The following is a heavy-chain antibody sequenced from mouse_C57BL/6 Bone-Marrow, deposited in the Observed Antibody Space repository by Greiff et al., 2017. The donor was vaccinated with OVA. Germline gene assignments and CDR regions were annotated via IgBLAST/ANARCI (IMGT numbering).Heavy chain of an antibody. V-gene: IGHV1-66*01. D-gene: IGHD2-10*01. CDR2: IYPGSGNT. CDR1: GYSFTSYY. Sequence: QVQLQQSGPELVKPGASVKISCKASGYSFTSYYIHWVKQRPGQGLEWIGGIYPGSGNTKYNEKFKGKATLTADTSSSTAYMQLSSLTSEDSAVYYCARLGAYYGNWYFDVWGTGTTVTVSS. J-gene: IGHJ1*03. CDR3: ARLGAYYGNWYFDV.